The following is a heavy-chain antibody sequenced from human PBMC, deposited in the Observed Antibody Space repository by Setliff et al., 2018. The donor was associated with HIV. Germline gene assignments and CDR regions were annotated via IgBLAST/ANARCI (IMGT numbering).Heavy chain of an antibody. CDR3: AREGRVREVGETIQYYNYMDV. Sequence: GGSLRLSCAASGFTFSSYNMNWVRQAPGKGLEWVSSINSSSNYIYYADSVKGRFTISRDNAKNSLCLQMISLRAEDAAVYYCAREGRVREVGETIQYYNYMDVWGKGTTVTSP. CDR1: GFTFSSYN. D-gene: IGHD1-26*01. J-gene: IGHJ6*03. V-gene: IGHV3-21*01. CDR2: INSSSNYI.